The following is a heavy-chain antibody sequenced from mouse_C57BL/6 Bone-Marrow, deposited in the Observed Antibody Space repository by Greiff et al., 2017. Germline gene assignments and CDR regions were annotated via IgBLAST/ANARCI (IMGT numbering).Heavy chain of an antibody. CDR1: GYTFTSYW. CDR2: IDPSDSYT. V-gene: IGHV1-69*01. CDR3: ARDGAYYSNYYAMDY. Sequence: QVQLKQPGAELVMPGASVKLSCKASGYTFTSYWMHWVKQRPGQGLEWIGEIDPSDSYTNYNQKFKGKSTLTVDKSSSTAYMQLSSLTSEDSAVYYGARDGAYYSNYYAMDYWGQGTSVTVSA. D-gene: IGHD2-5*01. J-gene: IGHJ4*01.